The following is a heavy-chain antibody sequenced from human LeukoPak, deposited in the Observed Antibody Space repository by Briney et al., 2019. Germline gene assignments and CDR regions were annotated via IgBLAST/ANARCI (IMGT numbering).Heavy chain of an antibody. D-gene: IGHD2-21*02. J-gene: IGHJ3*02. Sequence: ASVKVSCKASGYTFNDYYMHWVRQAPGQGLEWMGWINPNSAGTEYVQQFQGRVTMTRDTSISTAYMELTSLRSDDTAIYYCAKPRAGDRDAFDIWGQGTMVIVSS. CDR2: INPNSAGT. CDR1: GYTFNDYY. CDR3: AKPRAGDRDAFDI. V-gene: IGHV1-2*02.